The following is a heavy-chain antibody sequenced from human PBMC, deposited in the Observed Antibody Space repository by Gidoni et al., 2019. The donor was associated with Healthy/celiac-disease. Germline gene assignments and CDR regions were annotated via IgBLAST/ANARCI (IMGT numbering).Heavy chain of an antibody. CDR2: FYPEDGEK. CDR3: ATGGPRHSKRGLDP. J-gene: IGHJ5*02. D-gene: IGHD2-15*01. Sequence: QFQLLQSGAAVKTPGASVKVSCHVSGYTLTELSMHWVRQAPGKGLEWMGGFYPEDGEKIEEKKVKGRVTMTEDTSKETAYMELSSLRSEETAVYYCATGGPRHSKRGLDPWGQGTLVTVSS. V-gene: IGHV1-24*01. CDR1: GYTLTELS.